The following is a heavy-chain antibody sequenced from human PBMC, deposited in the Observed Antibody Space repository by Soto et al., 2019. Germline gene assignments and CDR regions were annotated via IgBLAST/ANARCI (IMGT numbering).Heavy chain of an antibody. CDR3: ARETLTGDRYFDL. CDR1: GGSISSYY. D-gene: IGHD7-27*01. J-gene: IGHJ2*01. CDR2: IYYSGST. V-gene: IGHV4-59*01. Sequence: QVQLQESGPGLVKPSETLSLTCTVSGGSISSYYWSWIRQPPGKGLEWIGYIYYSGSTNYNPSLKSRVTISVDTSKNQFSLKLSSVTAADTAVYYCARETLTGDRYFDLWGRGTLVTVSS.